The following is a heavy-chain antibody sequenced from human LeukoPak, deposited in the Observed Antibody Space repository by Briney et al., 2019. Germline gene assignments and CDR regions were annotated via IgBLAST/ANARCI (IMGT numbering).Heavy chain of an antibody. J-gene: IGHJ4*02. CDR2: MSPNSGDT. V-gene: IGHV1-8*01. D-gene: IGHD7-27*01. CDR1: GYTFTSYD. Sequence: ASVTVSCKASGYTFTSYDFNWVRQAAGQRPEWMGWMSPNSGDTGYAQKFQDRVTMTRNTSISTAYMELSSLRSEDTAVYYCARGTPNWGYDYWGPGTLVTVSS. CDR3: ARGTPNWGYDY.